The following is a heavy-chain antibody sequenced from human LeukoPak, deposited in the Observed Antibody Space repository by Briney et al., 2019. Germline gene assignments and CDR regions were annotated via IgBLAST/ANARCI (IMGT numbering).Heavy chain of an antibody. V-gene: IGHV1-69*04. J-gene: IGHJ6*02. D-gene: IGHD5-18*01. CDR3: ARKQSSAMDYYYYYGMDV. CDR1: GGTFSIYA. Sequence: SVKVSFKASGGTFSIYAISWVRQAPGQGLEWMGRIIPILGIANYAQKFQGRVTITADKSTSTAYMELSSLRSEDTAVYYCARKQSSAMDYYYYYGMDVWGQGTTVTVSS. CDR2: IIPILGIA.